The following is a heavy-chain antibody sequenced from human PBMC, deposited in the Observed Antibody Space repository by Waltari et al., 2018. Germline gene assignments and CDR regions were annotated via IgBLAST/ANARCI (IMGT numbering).Heavy chain of an antibody. CDR2: IYTSGST. D-gene: IGHD1-26*01. CDR1: GGSISSGSYY. Sequence: QVQLQESGPGLVKPSQTLSLTCTVSGGSISSGSYYWSWIRQPAGKGLEWIGRIYTSGSTNYNPSLKSRVTISVDTSKNQFSLKLSSVTAADTAVYYCARALSGSYYNGFDYWGQGTLVTVSS. V-gene: IGHV4-61*02. J-gene: IGHJ4*02. CDR3: ARALSGSYYNGFDY.